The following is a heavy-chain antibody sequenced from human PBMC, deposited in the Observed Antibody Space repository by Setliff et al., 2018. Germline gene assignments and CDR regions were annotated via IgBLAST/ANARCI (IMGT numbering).Heavy chain of an antibody. CDR1: GSSISSSSYS. Sequence: WQTLSPTCTVSGSSISSSSYSWGGIRQPPGKGLEWIGSIYYSGSTYYNPSLKSRVTISVDTSKNQFSLKRSSVTAAATSVYYWARRGQGFNNPFDYWGQGTLVTVSS. J-gene: IGHJ4*02. D-gene: IGHD3-9*01. V-gene: IGHV4-39*01. CDR3: ARRGQGFNNPFDY. CDR2: IYYSGST.